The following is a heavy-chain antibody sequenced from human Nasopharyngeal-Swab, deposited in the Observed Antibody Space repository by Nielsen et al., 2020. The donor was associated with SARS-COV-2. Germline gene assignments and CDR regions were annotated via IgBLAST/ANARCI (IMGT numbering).Heavy chain of an antibody. CDR1: GFTFSSYA. V-gene: IGHV3-33*08. D-gene: IGHD3-10*01. Sequence: GGSLRLSCAASGFTFSSYAMSWVRQAPGKGLEWVAGIWYDGSETHYAGSVKGRITISRDNSKRMLYLQMDDLRDEDTAIYYCARDNRGGTLPNWFDTWGQGSLGTVSS. CDR2: IWYDGSET. CDR3: ARDNRGGTLPNWFDT. J-gene: IGHJ5*02.